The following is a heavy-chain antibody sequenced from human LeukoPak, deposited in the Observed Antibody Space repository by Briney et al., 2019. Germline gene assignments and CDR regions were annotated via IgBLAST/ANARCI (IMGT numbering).Heavy chain of an antibody. J-gene: IGHJ3*02. CDR2: ISSSSSTI. CDR3: ARDHHRRLYDSQARNTFDI. CDR1: GFTLSSYS. D-gene: IGHD3-22*01. V-gene: IGHV3-48*01. Sequence: QPGGSLRLSCAASGFTLSSYSMNWVRQAPGKGLEWVSYISSSSSTIHYADSLKGRFTISRDNAKNSLYLQMNSLRAEDTAVYYCARDHHRRLYDSQARNTFDIWGQGTMVTVSS.